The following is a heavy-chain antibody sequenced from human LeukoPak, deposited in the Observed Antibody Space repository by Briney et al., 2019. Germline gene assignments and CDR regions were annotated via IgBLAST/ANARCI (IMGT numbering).Heavy chain of an antibody. Sequence: GGSLRLSCAASGFTFSSYAMSWVRQAPGKGLEWVSAISGSGGSTYYADSVKGRFTISRDNSKNTLYLQMNSLRAEDTAVYYCAKGGYHYYYYYMDVWGKGTTVTVSS. CDR1: GFTFSSYA. D-gene: IGHD3-22*01. CDR3: AKGGYHYYYYYMDV. CDR2: ISGSGGST. V-gene: IGHV3-23*01. J-gene: IGHJ6*03.